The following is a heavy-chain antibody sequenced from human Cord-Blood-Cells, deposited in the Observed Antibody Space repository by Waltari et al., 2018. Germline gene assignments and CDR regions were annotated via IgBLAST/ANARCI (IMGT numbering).Heavy chain of an antibody. Sequence: QLQLQESGPGLVKPSETLSLTCTVSGGSISSSSYYWGWIRQPPGKGLEWIGSIYYSGSTYYNPSLKRRVTISVDTSKNQFSLKLSAVTAADTAVYYCARYSSSWYWGQGTLVTVSS. CDR1: GGSISSSSYY. V-gene: IGHV4-39*01. J-gene: IGHJ4*02. D-gene: IGHD6-13*01. CDR3: ARYSSSWY. CDR2: IYYSGST.